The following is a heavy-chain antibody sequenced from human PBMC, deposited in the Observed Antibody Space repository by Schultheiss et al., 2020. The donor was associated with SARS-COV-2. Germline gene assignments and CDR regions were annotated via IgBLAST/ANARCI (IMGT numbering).Heavy chain of an antibody. CDR3: ARTTVTTFSYYGMDV. D-gene: IGHD4-11*01. CDR2: IIPIFGTA. Sequence: SVKVSCKASGYTFTSYGISWVRQAPGQGLEWMGWIIPIFGTANYAQKFQGRVTITADKSTSTAYMELSSLRSEDTAVHYCARTTVTTFSYYGMDVWGQGTTVTVSS. CDR1: GYTFTSYG. V-gene: IGHV1-69*06. J-gene: IGHJ6*02.